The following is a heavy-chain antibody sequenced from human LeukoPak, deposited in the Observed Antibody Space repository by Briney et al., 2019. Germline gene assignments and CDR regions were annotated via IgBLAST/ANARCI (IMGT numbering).Heavy chain of an antibody. CDR1: GFTFSSYS. CDR3: ARDKETYYYMDV. Sequence: GGSLRLSCVASGFTFSSYSMNWVRQAPGKGLEWVSFISSSSSYIYYADSVKGRFTISKDNSKNTLYLQMNSLRAEDTAVYYCARDKETYYYMDVWGKGTTVTVSS. V-gene: IGHV3-21*01. J-gene: IGHJ6*03. CDR2: ISSSSSYI.